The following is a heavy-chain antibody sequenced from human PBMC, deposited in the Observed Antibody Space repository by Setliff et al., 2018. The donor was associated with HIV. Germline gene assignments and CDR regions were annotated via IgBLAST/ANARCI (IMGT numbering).Heavy chain of an antibody. V-gene: IGHV4-61*09. D-gene: IGHD3-22*01. J-gene: IGHJ4*02. Sequence: LSLTCTVSGGSISSGSYYWTWIRQPAGKRLEWIGYISTSGSTSYNPSLESRITISMDTSKNYFSLKLSSVTAADTAVYYCARDSGYYDSSGYYSYSHYFDYWGQGTLVTVSS. CDR1: GGSISSGSYY. CDR2: ISTSGST. CDR3: ARDSGYYDSSGYYSYSHYFDY.